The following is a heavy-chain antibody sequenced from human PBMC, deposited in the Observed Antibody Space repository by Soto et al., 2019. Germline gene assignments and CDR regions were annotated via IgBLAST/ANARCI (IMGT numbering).Heavy chain of an antibody. CDR2: ISRDGGTK. J-gene: IGHJ4*02. CDR1: GFTVSSYG. V-gene: IGHV3-30*03. D-gene: IGHD7-27*01. CDR3: TGEVASGY. Sequence: QVQLVESGGGVVQPGRSLRLSCAASGFTVSSYGMHWVRQAPGKGLEWVAVISRDGGTKYYADSVKGRFTISRDNSRNARFLEMNSLRGDEMAVYYCTGEVASGYWGQGTLVTVSS.